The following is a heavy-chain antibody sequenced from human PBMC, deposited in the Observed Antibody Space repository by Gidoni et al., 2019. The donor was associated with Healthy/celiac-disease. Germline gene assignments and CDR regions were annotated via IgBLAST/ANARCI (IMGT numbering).Heavy chain of an antibody. V-gene: IGHV3-21*01. CDR2: ISSSSSYI. CDR3: ARVYDSSGYQPYYYYYYMDV. J-gene: IGHJ6*03. D-gene: IGHD3-22*01. Sequence: EVQLVESGGGLVKPGGSLRLSCAASGFPFIRYSMNWVRQAQGKGLEWVSSISSSSSYIYYADSVKGRFTISRDNAKNSLYLQMNSLRAEDTAVYYCARVYDSSGYQPYYYYYYMDVWGKGTTVTVSS. CDR1: GFPFIRYS.